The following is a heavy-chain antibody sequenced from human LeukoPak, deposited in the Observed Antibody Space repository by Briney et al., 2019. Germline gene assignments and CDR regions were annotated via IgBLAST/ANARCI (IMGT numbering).Heavy chain of an antibody. D-gene: IGHD3-16*01. V-gene: IGHV1-58*02. CDR2: IVVGSGNT. Sequence: TSVKVSCKPSGFTLTSSAMQWVRHARGQRPEWIGWIVVGSGNTNYTQKFQERVSITRDMSTSTAYMELSSLRSEDTAVYYCAADPTGDFLGLHDAFDIWGQGTMVTVSS. CDR1: GFTLTSSA. J-gene: IGHJ3*02. CDR3: AADPTGDFLGLHDAFDI.